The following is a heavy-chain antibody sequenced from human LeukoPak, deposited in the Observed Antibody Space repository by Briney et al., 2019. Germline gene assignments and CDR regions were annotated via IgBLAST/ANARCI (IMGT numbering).Heavy chain of an antibody. CDR1: GYTFTGYD. CDR2: MNPNSGNT. V-gene: IGHV1-8*01. CDR3: ATRGAVVRGAFDI. J-gene: IGHJ3*02. D-gene: IGHD3-10*01. Sequence: ASVKVSCKASGYTFTGYDINWVRQATGQGLEWMGWMNPNSGNTGYAQKFQGRVTMTRNTSISTAYMELSSLRSEDTAVYYCATRGAVVRGAFDIWGQGTMVTVSS.